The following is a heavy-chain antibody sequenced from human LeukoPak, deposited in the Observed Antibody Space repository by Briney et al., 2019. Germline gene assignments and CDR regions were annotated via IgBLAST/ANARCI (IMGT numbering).Heavy chain of an antibody. D-gene: IGHD1-26*01. Sequence: SETLSLTCTVSGGSISSGGYYWSWIRQPPGKGLEWIGYIYHSGSTYYNPSLKSRVTISVDRSKNQFSLKLSSVTAADTAVYCAREWELLYAFDIWGQGTMVTVSS. J-gene: IGHJ3*02. CDR3: AREWELLYAFDI. V-gene: IGHV4-30-2*01. CDR2: IYHSGST. CDR1: GGSISSGGYY.